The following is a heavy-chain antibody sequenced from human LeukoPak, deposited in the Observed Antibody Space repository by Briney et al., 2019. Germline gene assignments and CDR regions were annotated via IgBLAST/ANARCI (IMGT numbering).Heavy chain of an antibody. Sequence: ASVKVSCKASGYTFISYGISWVRQAPGQGLEWMGWISAYNGHTFYGQKLQGRVTMTTDTSTSTAYMELRSLRSDDTAVYFGARDLSSNWGYDYYYGMDVWGQGTTVTVSS. V-gene: IGHV1-18*01. J-gene: IGHJ6*02. CDR1: GYTFISYG. D-gene: IGHD7-27*01. CDR2: ISAYNGHT. CDR3: ARDLSSNWGYDYYYGMDV.